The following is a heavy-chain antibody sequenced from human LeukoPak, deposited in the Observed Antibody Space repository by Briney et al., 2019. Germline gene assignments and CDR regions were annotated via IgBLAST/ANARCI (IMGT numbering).Heavy chain of an antibody. CDR3: ARGWYYDILTAYYNGFDY. J-gene: IGHJ4*02. D-gene: IGHD3-9*01. CDR1: GGSISSYY. V-gene: IGHV4-4*07. Sequence: PSETLSLTCTVSGGSISSYYWSWIRQPAGKGLEWIGRIYTSGSTNYNPSLKSRVTMSVDTSKNQFSLKLSSVTAADTAVYYCARGWYYDILTAYYNGFDYWGQGTLVTVSS. CDR2: IYTSGST.